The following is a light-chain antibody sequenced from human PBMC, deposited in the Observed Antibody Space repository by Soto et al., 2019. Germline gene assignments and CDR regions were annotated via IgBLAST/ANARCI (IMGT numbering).Light chain of an antibody. CDR2: KIS. V-gene: IGKV2-24*01. CDR3: MQATQSYT. CDR1: QSLVHGDGNTY. J-gene: IGKJ2*01. Sequence: DIVLTQTPLSSPVTLGQPASISCRSSQSLVHGDGNTYFNWLLQRPGQPPRLLIYKISKRFPGGPERFSGSGAGTDFTLKISRVEAEDVGVYYCMQATQSYTFSQGTKLEIK.